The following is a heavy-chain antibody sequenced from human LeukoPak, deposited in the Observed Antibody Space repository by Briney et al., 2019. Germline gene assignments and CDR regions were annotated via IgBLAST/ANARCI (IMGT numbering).Heavy chain of an antibody. D-gene: IGHD2-15*01. V-gene: IGHV3-30*02. CDR1: GFTFSSYG. J-gene: IGHJ4*02. Sequence: GGSLRLSCAASGFTFSSYGMHWVRQAPGKGLEWVAFIWHDGSNKYYADSVKGRFTISRDNSKSTLYLQMNSLRAEDTAVYDCPNEGGSQEWYWGEGSLLSDCS. CDR2: IWHDGSNK. CDR3: PNEGGSQEWY.